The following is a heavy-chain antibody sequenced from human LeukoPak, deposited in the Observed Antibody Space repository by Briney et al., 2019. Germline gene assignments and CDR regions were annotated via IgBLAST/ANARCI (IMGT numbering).Heavy chain of an antibody. CDR3: ARARYCSGGSCSRPGPSYYYYYGMDV. Sequence: PSETLSLTCAVYGGSFSGYYWSWIRQPPGKGLEWIGEINHSGSTNYNPSLKSRVTISVDTSKNQFSLKLSSVTAADTAVYYCARARYCSGGSCSRPGPSYYYYYGMDVWGRGTTVTVSS. CDR1: GGSFSGYY. J-gene: IGHJ6*02. D-gene: IGHD2-15*01. V-gene: IGHV4-34*01. CDR2: INHSGST.